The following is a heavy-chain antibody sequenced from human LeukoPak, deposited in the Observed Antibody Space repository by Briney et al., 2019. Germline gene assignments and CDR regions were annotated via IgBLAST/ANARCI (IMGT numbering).Heavy chain of an antibody. J-gene: IGHJ2*01. CDR3: ARGRCSSTSCYPRWYFDL. D-gene: IGHD2-2*01. CDR2: VSLSGLT. V-gene: IGHV4-4*02. Sequence: PSGTLSLTCGVSGGSITSTNWWSWVRQPPGQGLEWIGEVSLSGLTNYNPSLSSRIIMALDTSKNRLSLHLSSVTAADTAVYYCARGRCSSTSCYPRWYFDLWGRGTLVTVSS. CDR1: GGSITSTNW.